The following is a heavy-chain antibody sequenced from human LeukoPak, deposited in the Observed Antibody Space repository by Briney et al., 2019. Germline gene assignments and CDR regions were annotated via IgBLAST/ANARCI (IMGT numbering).Heavy chain of an antibody. J-gene: IGHJ4*02. CDR3: ARALRYDDSSGYYAY. CDR2: INPNSGAT. D-gene: IGHD3-22*01. V-gene: IGHV1-2*02. CDR1: GYTCSGYY. Sequence: GASVKVSCKASGYTCSGYYMNWVRQAPGQGLEWMGWINPNSGATNYAQTLQGRVTMTRDTSISIVYMELSRLRTDDTAVYYCARALRYDDSSGYYAYWGQGTLVTVSS.